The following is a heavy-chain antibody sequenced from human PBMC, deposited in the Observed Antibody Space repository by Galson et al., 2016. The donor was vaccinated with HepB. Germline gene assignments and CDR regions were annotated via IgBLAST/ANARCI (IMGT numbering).Heavy chain of an antibody. CDR1: GFTFSSHN. Sequence: SLRLSCAASGFTFSSHNLNWVRQAPGKGLEWVSYISASGGVHYADSGKGRFTISKDNSKDTVYLQLNSLRGGDTAVYFCAPQYIAAFQRDYWGQGTLVTGSS. V-gene: IGHV3-48*01. D-gene: IGHD6-25*01. CDR3: APQYIAAFQRDY. J-gene: IGHJ4*02. CDR2: ISASGGV.